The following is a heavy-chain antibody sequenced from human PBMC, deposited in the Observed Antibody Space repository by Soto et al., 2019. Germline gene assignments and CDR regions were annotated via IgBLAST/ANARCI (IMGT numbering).Heavy chain of an antibody. D-gene: IGHD3-9*01. Sequence: VSCKASGYTFTRYYMHWVRQAPGQGLEWMGIINPSGGSTSYAQKFQGRVTMTRDTSTSTVYMELSSLRSEDTAVYYCARGGLRYFDWYSVATNWFDPWGQGTLVTVSS. V-gene: IGHV1-46*01. CDR2: INPSGGST. CDR3: ARGGLRYFDWYSVATNWFDP. J-gene: IGHJ5*02. CDR1: GYTFTRYY.